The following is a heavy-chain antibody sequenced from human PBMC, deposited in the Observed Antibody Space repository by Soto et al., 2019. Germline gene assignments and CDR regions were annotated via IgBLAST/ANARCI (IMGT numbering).Heavy chain of an antibody. D-gene: IGHD2-15*01. J-gene: IGHJ6*02. V-gene: IGHV1-69*01. Sequence: QVQLVQSGAEVKKPGSSVKVSCKASGGTFSSYAISWVRQAPGQGLEWMGGIIPIFGTANYAQKFQGRVTITADESTSTAYMELSSLRSEDKAVYYCARDRSVVVAATHYYYYGMDVWGQGTTVTVSS. CDR1: GGTFSSYA. CDR2: IIPIFGTA. CDR3: ARDRSVVVAATHYYYYGMDV.